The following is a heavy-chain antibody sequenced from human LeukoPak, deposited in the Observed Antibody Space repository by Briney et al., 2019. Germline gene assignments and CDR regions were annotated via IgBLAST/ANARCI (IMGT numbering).Heavy chain of an antibody. CDR1: GFSFSSYT. D-gene: IGHD3-22*01. CDR2: ISSNGGST. CDR3: AKAYYYDSSGYYQFDY. V-gene: IGHV3-64*04. Sequence: GGSLRLSCSASGFSFSSYTMHWVRQAPGKGLEYLSAISSNGGSTYYADSVKGRFTISRDNSKNTLYLQMNSLRAEDTAVYYCAKAYYYDSSGYYQFDYWGQGTLVTVSS. J-gene: IGHJ4*02.